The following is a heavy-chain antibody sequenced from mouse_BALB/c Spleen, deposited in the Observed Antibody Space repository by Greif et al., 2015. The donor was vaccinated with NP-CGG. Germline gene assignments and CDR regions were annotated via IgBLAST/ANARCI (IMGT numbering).Heavy chain of an antibody. CDR1: GYTFTDYY. J-gene: IGHJ4*01. CDR3: ARSGDYDGDYYAMDY. CDR2: IYPGSGNI. D-gene: IGHD2-4*01. Sequence: QVQLQQPGPELVKPGASVKISCKASGYTFTDYYINWVKQKPGQGLEWIGWIYPGSGNIKYNEKFKGKATLTVDTSSSTAYMQLSSLTSEDTAVYFCARSGDYDGDYYAMDYWGQGTSVTVSS. V-gene: IGHV1-84*02.